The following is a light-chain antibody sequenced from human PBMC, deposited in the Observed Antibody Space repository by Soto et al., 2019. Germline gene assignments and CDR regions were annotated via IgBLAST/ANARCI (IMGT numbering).Light chain of an antibody. CDR1: QSVSSRY. J-gene: IGKJ1*01. CDR3: QQSGDSQWT. CDR2: GAS. V-gene: IGKV3-20*01. Sequence: VMTQSPATLSVPPGARAPLSCRASQSVSSRYLAWYQQKPGQAPRLLIYGASSRATGIPDRFSGSGSGTEYTLTISSLQSEDFAVYYCQQSGDSQWTFGQGTKVDIK.